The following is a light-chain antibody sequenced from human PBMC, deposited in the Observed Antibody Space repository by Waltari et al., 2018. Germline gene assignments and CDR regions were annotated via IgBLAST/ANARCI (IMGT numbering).Light chain of an antibody. Sequence: SSELTQDPAVSVALGQTVRITCQGDSLRGYYANWYHQKPGQAPLLVMYGKNNRPSGNPDRFSGSYSGDTASLTITGAQAEDEADYYCNSRDSSGHPFVFGTGTKVTVL. CDR1: SLRGYY. J-gene: IGLJ1*01. CDR2: GKN. CDR3: NSRDSSGHPFV. V-gene: IGLV3-19*01.